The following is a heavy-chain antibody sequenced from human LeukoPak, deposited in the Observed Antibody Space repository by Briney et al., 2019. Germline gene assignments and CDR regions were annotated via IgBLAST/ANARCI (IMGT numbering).Heavy chain of an antibody. Sequence: ASVTVSFKASGYTFTTYGFNWVRQAPGQGLEWMGWISAYDHRTRYAQKFQGRVTLTTDRSTNTAYMELRSLRSDDTAVYYCAREGTDTIFGVKYYYYMDVWGKGTSVTVSS. D-gene: IGHD3-3*01. CDR2: ISAYDHRT. J-gene: IGHJ6*03. CDR3: AREGTDTIFGVKYYYYMDV. V-gene: IGHV1-18*01. CDR1: GYTFTTYG.